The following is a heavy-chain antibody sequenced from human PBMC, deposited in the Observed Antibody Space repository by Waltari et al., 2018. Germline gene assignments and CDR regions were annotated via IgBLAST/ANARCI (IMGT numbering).Heavy chain of an antibody. Sequence: VQLVESGGGLVQPGGSLRLYCAASGFIFSSYWMHWVRQVPGKGLVWISRIKGDGSFTDYADSVRGRFTISRDNAKTTLYLQMNSLGAEDTAVYFCVRDASWNIDYWGQGTLVTVSS. D-gene: IGHD1-1*01. CDR2: IKGDGSFT. V-gene: IGHV3-74*01. J-gene: IGHJ4*02. CDR3: VRDASWNIDY. CDR1: GFIFSSYW.